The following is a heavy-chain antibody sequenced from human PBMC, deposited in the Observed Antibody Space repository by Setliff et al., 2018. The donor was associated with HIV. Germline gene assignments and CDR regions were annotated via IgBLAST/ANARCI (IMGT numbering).Heavy chain of an antibody. Sequence: ASVKVSCKASGYNFVGYGINWLRQAPGQGLEWMGWINTYNGNTKYGQKFQGSVTMTTDTSTSTVYMELRNLRSDDTAVYFCAKGGPARVALLYWFDPWGQGTLVTVSS. V-gene: IGHV1-18*01. CDR2: INTYNGNT. J-gene: IGHJ5*02. CDR1: GYNFVGYG. CDR3: AKGGPARVALLYWFDP. D-gene: IGHD2-21*01.